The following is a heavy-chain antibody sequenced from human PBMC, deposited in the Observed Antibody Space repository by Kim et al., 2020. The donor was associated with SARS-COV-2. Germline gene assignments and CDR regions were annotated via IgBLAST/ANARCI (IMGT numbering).Heavy chain of an antibody. CDR3: ARDPYDSSGYGAFDY. CDR1: GFAFSTSW. CDR2: IKEDGRDT. V-gene: IGHV3-7*01. J-gene: IGHJ4*02. Sequence: GGSLRLSCVGSGFAFSTSWMTWVRQVPGKGLEWVANIKEDGRDTYYVESVKGRFTISRNNAKSSVYLQMNSLRAEDTAVAYCARDPYDSSGYGAFDYWGQGTLVTVAS. D-gene: IGHD3-22*01.